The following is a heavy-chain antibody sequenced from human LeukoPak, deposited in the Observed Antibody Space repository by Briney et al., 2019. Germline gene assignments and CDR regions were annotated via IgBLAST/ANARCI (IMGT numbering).Heavy chain of an antibody. Sequence: GGSLRLSCAASRFTFSTYGMSWVRQAPGKGLEWVSSITGGGGSTYYADSVKGRFTISRDNSKNTLYLQMNSLRAEDTAVYYCARNRGWLQFDYWGQGTLVTVSS. CDR2: ITGGGGST. CDR1: RFTFSTYG. V-gene: IGHV3-23*01. D-gene: IGHD5-12*01. J-gene: IGHJ4*02. CDR3: ARNRGWLQFDY.